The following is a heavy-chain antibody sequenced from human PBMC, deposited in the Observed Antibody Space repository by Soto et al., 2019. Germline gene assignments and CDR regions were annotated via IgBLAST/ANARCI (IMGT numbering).Heavy chain of an antibody. D-gene: IGHD6-13*01. CDR1: GGTFSRYF. J-gene: IGHJ6*02. Sequence: QVQLVQSGAEVKKAGSSVKVSCKVSGGTFSRYFINWVRQAPGQGLEWVGGIIPVFGTASYAEKFQGRVTITADESTSTAYMELSRLRSDDTAVYYCARETPSAAAAYYYYGLDVWGQGTTVTVPS. CDR3: ARETPSAAAAYYYYGLDV. V-gene: IGHV1-69*01. CDR2: IIPVFGTA.